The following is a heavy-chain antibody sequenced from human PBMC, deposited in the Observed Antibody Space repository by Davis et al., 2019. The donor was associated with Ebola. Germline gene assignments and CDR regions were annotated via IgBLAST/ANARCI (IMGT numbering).Heavy chain of an antibody. Sequence: KVSCKGSGYSFTRYWIGWVRQMPGKGLEWMGIIYPGDSDTRYSPPFQGQVTISADKSISTAYLQWSSLKASDTAMYYCARRNIDYNFWSGYRFNPWGQGTLVTVSS. CDR1: GYSFTRYW. V-gene: IGHV5-51*01. CDR3: ARRNIDYNFWSGYRFNP. J-gene: IGHJ5*02. CDR2: IYPGDSDT. D-gene: IGHD3-3*01.